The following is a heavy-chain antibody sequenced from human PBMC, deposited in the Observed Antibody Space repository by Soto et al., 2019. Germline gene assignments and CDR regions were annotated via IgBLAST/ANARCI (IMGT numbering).Heavy chain of an antibody. CDR1: GFTFSTYA. CDR3: AKRGDTTLDP. CDR2: ISGSGGST. Sequence: GGSLRLSCAASGFTFSTYAMTWVRQAPGKGLEWVSAISGSGGSTYYADSVKGRFTISRANSKNTLYLQMNSLRAEDTAIYYCAKRGDTTLDPWGQGTLVTVS. J-gene: IGHJ5*02. V-gene: IGHV3-23*01. D-gene: IGHD3-16*01.